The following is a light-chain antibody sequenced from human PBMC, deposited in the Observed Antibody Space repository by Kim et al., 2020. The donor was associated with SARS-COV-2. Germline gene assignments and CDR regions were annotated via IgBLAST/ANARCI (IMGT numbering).Light chain of an antibody. CDR2: GAS. Sequence: TPGEKATLSCKASPSVSSSYLSWYQQKPCQAPRLFIYGASSRATGIPDRFSGSGSGTDFTLTISRLEPEDFAVYYCQQYGRSPLTFGGGTKVEIK. J-gene: IGKJ4*01. V-gene: IGKV3-20*01. CDR3: QQYGRSPLT. CDR1: PSVSSSY.